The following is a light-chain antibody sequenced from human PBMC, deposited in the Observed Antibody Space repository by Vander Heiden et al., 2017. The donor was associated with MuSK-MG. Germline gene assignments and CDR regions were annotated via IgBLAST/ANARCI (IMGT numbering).Light chain of an antibody. Sequence: SYELTQPPSVSVSPGQTARITCSGDKLGDKYACWYQQKPGQSPVLVIYQDSKRPSGIPERFSGSNSGNTATLTISGTQAMDEADYYCQAWDSSTAWDVVFGGGTKLTVL. V-gene: IGLV3-1*01. CDR1: KLGDKY. CDR3: QAWDSSTAWDVV. CDR2: QDS. J-gene: IGLJ2*01.